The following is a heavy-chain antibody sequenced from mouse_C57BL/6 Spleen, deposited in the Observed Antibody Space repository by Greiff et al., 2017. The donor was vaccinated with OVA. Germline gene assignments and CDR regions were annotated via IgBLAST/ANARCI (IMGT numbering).Heavy chain of an antibody. CDR1: GYTFTSYW. J-gene: IGHJ4*01. V-gene: IGHV1-64*01. D-gene: IGHD3-2*02. CDR2: IHPNSGST. CDR3: ARQLRLRAMDC. Sequence: QVQLQQPGAELVQPGASVKLSCKASGYTFTSYWMHWVKQSPGQGLEWIGMIHPNSGSTKYNEKCKSKATLTVDKSSSTAYMQLSSLTSEDSAVYYCARQLRLRAMDCWGQGASVTVSS.